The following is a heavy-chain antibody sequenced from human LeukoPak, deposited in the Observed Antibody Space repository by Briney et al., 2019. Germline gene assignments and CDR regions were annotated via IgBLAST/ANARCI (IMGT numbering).Heavy chain of an antibody. V-gene: IGHV3-9*01. Sequence: PGGSLRLSCAASGFTFDDYAMHWVRQAPGKGLEWVSGISWNSGSIGYADSVKGRFTISRDNAKNSLYLQMNSLRAEDTAVYYCARDDGITMVRGVPLDYYYGMDVWGQGTTVTVSS. CDR1: GFTFDDYA. J-gene: IGHJ6*02. D-gene: IGHD3-10*01. CDR2: ISWNSGSI. CDR3: ARDDGITMVRGVPLDYYYGMDV.